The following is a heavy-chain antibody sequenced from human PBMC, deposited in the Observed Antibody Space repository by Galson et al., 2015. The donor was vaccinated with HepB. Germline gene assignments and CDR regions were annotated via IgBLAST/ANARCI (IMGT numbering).Heavy chain of an antibody. J-gene: IGHJ6*02. Sequence: SLRLSCAASGFTFSSYSMNWVRQAPGKGLEWVSSISSSSSYIYYADSVKGRFTISRDNAKNSLSLQMNSLRAEDTAVYYCARSLLVRGVHYYYGMDVWGQGTTVTVSS. CDR1: GFTFSSYS. CDR2: ISSSSSYI. V-gene: IGHV3-21*01. CDR3: ARSLLVRGVHYYYGMDV. D-gene: IGHD3-10*01.